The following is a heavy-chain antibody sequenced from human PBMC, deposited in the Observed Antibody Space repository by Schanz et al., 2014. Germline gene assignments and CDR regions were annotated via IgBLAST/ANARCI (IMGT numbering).Heavy chain of an antibody. J-gene: IGHJ5*02. Sequence: QVQLQESGPGLVKPSGTLSLTCAVSGGSISSSNWWSWVRQPPGKGLGWIGEIYHSGSTNYKPPLKSRVTISADKSKNQFSLKLRSVTAADTAVYYCARRSVSPSGNSYGYVVAWFDPWGQGTLVTVSS. CDR2: IYHSGST. CDR1: GGSISSSNW. CDR3: ARRSVSPSGNSYGYVVAWFDP. V-gene: IGHV4-4*02. D-gene: IGHD5-18*01.